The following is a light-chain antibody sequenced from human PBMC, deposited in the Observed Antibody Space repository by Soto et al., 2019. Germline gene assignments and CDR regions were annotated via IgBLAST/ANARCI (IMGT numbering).Light chain of an antibody. CDR3: QQYQSYSCT. CDR2: KAT. V-gene: IGKV1-5*03. CDR1: RDIITW. J-gene: IGKJ1*01. Sequence: DIQLTQSPSTLSASVGDRVTITCRASRDIITWLAWYQQKPGKAPKLLISKATTLESGVPSRFSGSGSGTDFTITISGLHNDYFATYYWQQYQSYSCTFGQGTTVEI.